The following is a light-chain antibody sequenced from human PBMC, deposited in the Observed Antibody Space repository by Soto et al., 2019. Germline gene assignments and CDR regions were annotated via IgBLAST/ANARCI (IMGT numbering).Light chain of an antibody. CDR3: QHYKNYPWT. CDR2: GPS. V-gene: IGKV1-8*01. J-gene: IGKJ1*01. CDR1: QDVGRY. Sequence: AIRMTQSPSSLSASAGDRVAIACRASQDVGRYLAWYQQKPGQAPKLLIYGPSTLQSGVPSRFSGGGSGTDFTLTISCLQPGDFATYYCQHYKNYPWTFGQGTKVEIK.